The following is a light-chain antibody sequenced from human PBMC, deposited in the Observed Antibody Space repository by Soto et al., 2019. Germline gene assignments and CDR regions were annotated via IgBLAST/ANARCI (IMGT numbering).Light chain of an antibody. CDR2: GAS. V-gene: IGKV3-20*01. Sequence: EIVLTQSPGTLPLSPGESATLSCRASQSVSSSYLTWYQQKFGQAPRLLIYGASSRAPGIPDRFSGSGSGTVFILTVSRLEPEDFAVYYCQQFGSSSYTFGQGTKLEIK. J-gene: IGKJ2*01. CDR1: QSVSSSY. CDR3: QQFGSSSYT.